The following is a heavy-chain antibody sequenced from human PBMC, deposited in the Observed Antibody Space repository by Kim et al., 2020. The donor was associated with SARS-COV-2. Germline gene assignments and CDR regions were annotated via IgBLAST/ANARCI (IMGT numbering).Heavy chain of an antibody. J-gene: IGHJ4*02. CDR3: ARVGIAAPTLYYFDY. D-gene: IGHD6-6*01. CDR2: TRNKANSYTT. CDR1: GFTFSDHY. Sequence: GGSLRLSCAASGFTFSDHYMDWVRQAPGKGLEWVGRTRNKANSYTTEYAASVKGRFTISRDDSKNSLYLQMNSLKTEDTAVYYCARVGIAAPTLYYFDYWGQGTLVTVSS. V-gene: IGHV3-72*01.